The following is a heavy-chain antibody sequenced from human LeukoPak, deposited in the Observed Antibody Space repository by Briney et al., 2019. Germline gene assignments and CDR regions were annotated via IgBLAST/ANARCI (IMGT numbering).Heavy chain of an antibody. J-gene: IGHJ4*02. V-gene: IGHV1-46*01. Sequence: ASVKVSCKVSGYTFTSYYMHWVRQAPGQGLEWMGRINPSGGSTSYAQKFQGRVTMTRDTSTSTVCMELSSLRSEDTAVYYCARGVAAAGIHWGQGTLVTVSS. D-gene: IGHD6-13*01. CDR2: INPSGGST. CDR1: GYTFTSYY. CDR3: ARGVAAAGIH.